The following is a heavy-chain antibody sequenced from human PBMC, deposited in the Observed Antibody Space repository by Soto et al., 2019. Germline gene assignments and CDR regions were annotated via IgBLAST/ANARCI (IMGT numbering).Heavy chain of an antibody. CDR2: INHSGST. CDR1: GGSFSGYY. D-gene: IGHD2-8*02. CDR3: ARDKITGLFDY. V-gene: IGHV4-34*01. J-gene: IGHJ4*02. Sequence: QVQLQQWGAGLLKPSEPLSLTCDGYGGSFSGYYWTWIRQPPGTGLEWIGEINHSGSTTYNPSLRRRVTISVDPSENQFSLKLTSVTAADTAVYYCARDKITGLFDYCGQGTLVTVSS.